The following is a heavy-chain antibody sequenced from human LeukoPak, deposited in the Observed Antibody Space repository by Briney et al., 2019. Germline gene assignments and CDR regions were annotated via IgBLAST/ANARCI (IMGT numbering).Heavy chain of an antibody. V-gene: IGHV1-8*01. CDR1: GYRFTNFD. D-gene: IGHD6-13*01. Sequence: ASVTVSCTTSGYRFTNFDINWVRQAPGQGLEWMGWMNPDNGNTGYAQKFQGRVSMSGDTSISTAFLVLNSLRSDDTAVYFCARGPRESSSSDYWGQGTLVTVSS. CDR3: ARGPRESSSSDY. CDR2: MNPDNGNT. J-gene: IGHJ4*02.